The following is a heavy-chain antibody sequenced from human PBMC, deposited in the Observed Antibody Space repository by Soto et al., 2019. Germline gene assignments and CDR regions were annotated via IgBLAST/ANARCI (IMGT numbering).Heavy chain of an antibody. J-gene: IGHJ6*02. CDR2: IYYSGST. CDR3: EREYGDYYYYYGMDV. V-gene: IGHV4-31*03. D-gene: IGHD4-17*01. CDR1: GGSISSGGYY. Sequence: PSETLSLTCTVPGGSISSGGYYWSWIRQHPGKGLEWIGYIYYSGSTYYNPSLKSRVTISVDTSKNQFSLKLSSVTAADTAVYYCEREYGDYYYYYGMDVWGQGTTVTVYS.